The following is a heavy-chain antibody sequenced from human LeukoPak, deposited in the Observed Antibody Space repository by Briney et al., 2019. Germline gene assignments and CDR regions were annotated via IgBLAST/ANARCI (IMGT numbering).Heavy chain of an antibody. D-gene: IGHD3-22*01. J-gene: IGHJ3*02. V-gene: IGHV5-51*01. CDR3: ARLFGVGESSGYYGIHDAFDI. CDR2: IYPGDSDT. Sequence: GESLKISCKGSEYSFTSYWIAWVRQMPGKGLEWMGIIYPGDSDTRYSPSFQGQVTISADKSISTAYLQWSSLKAPDTAMYYCARLFGVGESSGYYGIHDAFDIWGQGTMVTVSS. CDR1: EYSFTSYW.